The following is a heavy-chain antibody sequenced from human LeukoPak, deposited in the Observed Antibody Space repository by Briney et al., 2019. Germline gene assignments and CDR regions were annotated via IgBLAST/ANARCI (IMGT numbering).Heavy chain of an antibody. V-gene: IGHV4-61*02. Sequence: SETLSLTCTVSGGSISSGSYYWSWIRQPAGKGLEWIGRIYTSGSTNYNPSLKSRVTISVDTPKNQFSLKLSSVTAADTAVYFCARYSGSYWGAMDVWGQGTTVTVSS. CDR1: GGSISSGSYY. J-gene: IGHJ6*02. CDR3: ARYSGSYWGAMDV. D-gene: IGHD1-26*01. CDR2: IYTSGST.